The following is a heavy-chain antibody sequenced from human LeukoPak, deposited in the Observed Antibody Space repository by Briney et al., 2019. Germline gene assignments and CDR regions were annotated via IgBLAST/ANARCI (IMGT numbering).Heavy chain of an antibody. J-gene: IGHJ3*02. Sequence: GGSLRLSCAASGFTFSSYWMSWVRQAPGKGLEWVANIKQDGSEKYYVDSVKGRFTISRDNAKNSLYLQMNSLRAEDTAVYYCARVYSSGWYQPDAFDIWGQGTMVTVSS. CDR3: ARVYSSGWYQPDAFDI. D-gene: IGHD6-19*01. CDR1: GFTFSSYW. CDR2: IKQDGSEK. V-gene: IGHV3-7*01.